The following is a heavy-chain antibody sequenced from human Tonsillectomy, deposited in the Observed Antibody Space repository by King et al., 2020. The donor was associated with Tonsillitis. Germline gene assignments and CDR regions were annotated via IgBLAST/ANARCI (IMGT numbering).Heavy chain of an antibody. Sequence: QLQESGPGLVKPSETLSLTCTVSGGSTSSYYWSWIRQPPGKGLEWIGYMYYSGTTNNNPSLESRVTISIDTSNNQFSLKLSSVTAADTAVYYCARQQIYYDILTGYSPYWYFDLWGRGTLFTVSS. J-gene: IGHJ2*01. CDR3: ARQQIYYDILTGYSPYWYFDL. CDR2: MYYSGTT. CDR1: GGSTSSYY. D-gene: IGHD3-9*01. V-gene: IGHV4-59*08.